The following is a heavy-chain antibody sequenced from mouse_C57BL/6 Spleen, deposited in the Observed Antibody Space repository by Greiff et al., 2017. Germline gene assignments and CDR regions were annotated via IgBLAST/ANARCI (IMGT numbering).Heavy chain of an antibody. J-gene: IGHJ2*01. CDR2: INPYNGGT. CDR3: ASAYYSNDLYFDY. D-gene: IGHD2-5*01. V-gene: IGHV1-19*01. CDR1: GYTFTDYY. Sequence: VQLQQSGPVLVKPGASVKMSCKASGYTFTDYYMNWVKQSHGKSLEWIGVINPYNGGTSYNQKFKGKATLTVDKSSSTAYMELNSLTSEDSAVYYCASAYYSNDLYFDYWGQGTTLTVSS.